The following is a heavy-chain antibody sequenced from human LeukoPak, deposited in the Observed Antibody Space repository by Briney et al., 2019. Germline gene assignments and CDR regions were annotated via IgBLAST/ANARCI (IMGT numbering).Heavy chain of an antibody. D-gene: IGHD5-18*01. CDR2: INHSGST. CDR3: ARGRIQLRLFSDGYFDY. V-gene: IGHV4-34*01. J-gene: IGHJ4*02. Sequence: SETLSLTCAVYGGSFSGYYWSWIRQPPGKGLEWIGEINHSGSTNYNPSLKSRVTISVDTSKNQFSLKLSSVTAADTAVYYCARGRIQLRLFSDGYFDYWGQGTLVTVSS. CDR1: GGSFSGYY.